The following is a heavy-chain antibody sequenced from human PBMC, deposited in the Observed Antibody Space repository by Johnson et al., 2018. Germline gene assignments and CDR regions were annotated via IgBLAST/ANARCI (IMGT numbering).Heavy chain of an antibody. V-gene: IGHV3-30*18. CDR3: AKDDPRYGMDV. CDR2: ISYDGSNK. Sequence: QVQLVQSGGGVVQPGRSLRLSCAASGFTFSSYCMHWVRQAPGKGPEWVAVISYDGSNKYYADSVKGRFPISRDNSKNTLYLQMNSLRAEDTAVYYCAKDDPRYGMDVWGQGTTVTVSS. J-gene: IGHJ6*02. CDR1: GFTFSSYC.